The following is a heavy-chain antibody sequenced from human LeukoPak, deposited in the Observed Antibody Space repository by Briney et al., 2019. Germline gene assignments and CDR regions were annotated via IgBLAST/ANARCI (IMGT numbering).Heavy chain of an antibody. CDR2: ISVSGRTT. D-gene: IGHD6-13*01. CDR3: AKPNQQLVTDAFDI. Sequence: PGGSLRLSCAASGFTFSSYAMNWVRQAPGKGLEWVSGISVSGRTTYYADSVKGRFTISRENSKNTLYLQMNSLRAEDTAVYYCAKPNQQLVTDAFDIWGQGTMVTVSS. V-gene: IGHV3-23*01. CDR1: GFTFSSYA. J-gene: IGHJ3*02.